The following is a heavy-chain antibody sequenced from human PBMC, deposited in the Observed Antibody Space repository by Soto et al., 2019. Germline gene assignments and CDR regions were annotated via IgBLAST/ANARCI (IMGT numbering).Heavy chain of an antibody. J-gene: IGHJ4*02. V-gene: IGHV3-15*07. CDR3: TTHISKWFGSKDVDY. CDR2: IKSKTDGGTT. CDR1: GFTFSNAC. Sequence: GGSLRLSCAASGFTFSNACMNWVRQAPGKGLEWVGRIKSKTDGGTTDYAAPVKGRFTISRDDSKNTLYLQMNSLKTEDTAVYYCTTHISKWFGSKDVDYWGQGTLVTVSS. D-gene: IGHD3-10*01.